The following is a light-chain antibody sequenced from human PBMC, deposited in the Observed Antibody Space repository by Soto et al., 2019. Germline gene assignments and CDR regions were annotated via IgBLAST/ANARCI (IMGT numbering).Light chain of an antibody. J-gene: IGLJ2*01. Sequence: QLVLTQPPSASGTPGQRVAISCSGGSSDIGSNPVNWYLHLPGAAPKLLIYRDNQRPSGVPDRFSGSKSGTSASLTISGRQSEDEADYFCSAWDDNIYGPVFGGGTKLTVL. V-gene: IGLV1-44*01. CDR2: RDN. CDR3: SAWDDNIYGPV. CDR1: SSDIGSNP.